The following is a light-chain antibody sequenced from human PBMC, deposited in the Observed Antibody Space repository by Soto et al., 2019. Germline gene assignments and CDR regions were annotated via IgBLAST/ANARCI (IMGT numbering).Light chain of an antibody. CDR3: QSFDTRLNSVV. J-gene: IGLJ2*01. V-gene: IGLV1-40*01. CDR1: SSNIGAGYD. Sequence: QSVVTQPPSVSGAPGQRVTISCTGSSSNIGAGYDVHWYQQFPGTAPKLLIYGNNNRPSGVTDRFSGSKSGTSASLAITGLQAEDEADYYCQSFDTRLNSVVFGGGTQLTVL. CDR2: GNN.